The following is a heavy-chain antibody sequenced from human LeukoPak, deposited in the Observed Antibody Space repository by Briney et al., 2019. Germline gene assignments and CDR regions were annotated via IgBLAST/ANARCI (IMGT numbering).Heavy chain of an antibody. CDR1: GYTFTGYY. CDR3: ARARVVVVAATTNQLGY. D-gene: IGHD2-15*01. CDR2: INPNSGGT. J-gene: IGHJ4*02. V-gene: IGHV1-2*02. Sequence: ASVKVSCKASGYTFTGYYMHWVRQAPGQGLEWMGWINPNSGGTNYAQKFQGRVTMTRDTSISTAHMELSRLRSDDTAVYYCARARVVVVAATTNQLGYWGQGTLVTVSS.